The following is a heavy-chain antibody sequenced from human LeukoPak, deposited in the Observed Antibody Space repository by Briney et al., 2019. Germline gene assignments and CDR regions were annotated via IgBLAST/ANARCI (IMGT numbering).Heavy chain of an antibody. V-gene: IGHV1-69*04. Sequence: SVKVSCKASGGTFSSYAISWVRQAPGQGLEWMGRIIPILGIANCAQTFQGRVTITADKSTSTAYMELSSLRSEDTAVYYCARVDTAMVIDYWGQGTLVTVSS. D-gene: IGHD5-18*01. CDR2: IIPILGIA. J-gene: IGHJ4*02. CDR3: ARVDTAMVIDY. CDR1: GGTFSSYA.